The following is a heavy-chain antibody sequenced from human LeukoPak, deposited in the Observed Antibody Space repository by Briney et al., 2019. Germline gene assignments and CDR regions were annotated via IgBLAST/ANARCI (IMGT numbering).Heavy chain of an antibody. CDR3: ARDPGPGDY. D-gene: IGHD2-8*02. CDR2: ITASSYI. Sequence: GGSLRLSCAASGFTFSGYSMNWVRQAPGKGLEWASSITASSYIYYADSVKGRFTISRDNAKNSLYLQMNSLRAEDTAVYYCARDPGPGDYWGQGTLVTVSS. J-gene: IGHJ4*02. CDR1: GFTFSGYS. V-gene: IGHV3-21*01.